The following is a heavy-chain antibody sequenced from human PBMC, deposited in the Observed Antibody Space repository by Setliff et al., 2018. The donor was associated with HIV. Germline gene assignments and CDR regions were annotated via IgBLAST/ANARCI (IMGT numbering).Heavy chain of an antibody. D-gene: IGHD1-7*01. V-gene: IGHV5-51*01. CDR1: GDTFITYW. CDR2: SYPGDSDT. CDR3: VRLRISGTTTGAFDI. J-gene: IGHJ3*02. Sequence: GESPKISCQGLGDTFITYWIGWGRQMPGKGLEWMGISYPGDSDTRYSPSFQGQVTMSVDKSITTAYLHWNSLKASDRAMYYCVRLRISGTTTGAFDIWGQGTMVTVSS.